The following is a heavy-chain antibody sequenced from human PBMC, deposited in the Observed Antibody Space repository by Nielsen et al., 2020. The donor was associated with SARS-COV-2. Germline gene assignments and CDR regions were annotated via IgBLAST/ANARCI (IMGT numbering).Heavy chain of an antibody. Sequence: ASVKVSCKASGYTFTGYYMHWVRQAPGQGLEWMGRINPNSGGTNYAQKFQGRVTMTRDTSISTAYMELTSLNSDDTAIYYCARVHGIVIEGFEDWGQGTMITVSS. V-gene: IGHV1-2*06. CDR1: GYTFTGYY. J-gene: IGHJ3*01. CDR2: INPNSGGT. D-gene: IGHD2/OR15-2a*01. CDR3: ARVHGIVIEGFED.